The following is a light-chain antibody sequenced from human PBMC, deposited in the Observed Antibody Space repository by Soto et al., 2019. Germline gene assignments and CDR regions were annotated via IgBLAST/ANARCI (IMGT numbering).Light chain of an antibody. Sequence: EIVLTQCAVTLSLSAGERATLSCRASQSVSSSYLAWYQQKPGQAPRLLIYGASSRATGIPDRFSGSGSGTDFTLTISRLEPEDFAVYYCQQYAGSPPWTFGQGTKVDIK. V-gene: IGKV3-20*01. CDR2: GAS. J-gene: IGKJ1*01. CDR3: QQYAGSPPWT. CDR1: QSVSSSY.